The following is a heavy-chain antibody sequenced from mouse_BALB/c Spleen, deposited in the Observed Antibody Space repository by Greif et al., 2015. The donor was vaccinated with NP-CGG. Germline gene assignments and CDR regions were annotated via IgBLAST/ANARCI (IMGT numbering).Heavy chain of an antibody. J-gene: IGHJ3*01. V-gene: IGHV5-6-2*01. Sequence: EVKLVESGGGLVKLGGSLKLSCAASGFTFSSYYMSWVRQTPEKRLELVAAINSNGGSTYYPDTVKGRFTIPRDNAKNTLYLQMSSLKSEDTALYYCANYDYDGTWFAYWGQGTLVTVSA. CDR3: ANYDYDGTWFAY. CDR2: INSNGGST. CDR1: GFTFSSYY. D-gene: IGHD2-4*01.